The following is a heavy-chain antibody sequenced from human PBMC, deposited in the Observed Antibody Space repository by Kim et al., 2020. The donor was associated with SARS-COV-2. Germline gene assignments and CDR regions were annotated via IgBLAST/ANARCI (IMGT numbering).Heavy chain of an antibody. CDR1: GGSISSYY. Sequence: SETLSLTCTVSGGSISSYYWSWIRQPPGKGLEWIGYIYYSGSTNYNPSLKSRVTISVDTSKNQFSLKLSSVTAEDTAVYYCARDLGGSGSYYTPGYWGQGTLVTVSS. CDR2: IYYSGST. V-gene: IGHV4-59*01. D-gene: IGHD3-10*01. CDR3: ARDLGGSGSYYTPGY. J-gene: IGHJ4*02.